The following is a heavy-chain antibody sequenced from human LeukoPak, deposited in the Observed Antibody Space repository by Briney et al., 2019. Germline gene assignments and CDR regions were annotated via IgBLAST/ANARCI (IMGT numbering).Heavy chain of an antibody. V-gene: IGHV3-74*01. CDR3: ARGVNGNYGKFDS. CDR1: GFSFSAYW. D-gene: IGHD4-11*01. CDR2: INSDGSST. J-gene: IGHJ4*02. Sequence: GGSLRLSCAASGFSFSAYWTHWVRQAPGKGLVWVSRINSDGSSTIYADSVKGRFTISRDNAKNTLFLQVNSLRAEDTAIYYCARGVNGNYGKFDSWGQGTLVTVSS.